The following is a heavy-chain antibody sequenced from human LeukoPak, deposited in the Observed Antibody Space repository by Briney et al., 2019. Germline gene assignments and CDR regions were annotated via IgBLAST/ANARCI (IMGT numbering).Heavy chain of an antibody. CDR3: ARGAAAAGYYPIDY. CDR2: ISAYNGNT. CDR1: CYTFTSYG. Sequence: ASVKVSCKASCYTFTSYGISWVRQAPGQGLEWMGWISAYNGNTNYAQKLQGRVTMTTVTSTSTAYMELRSLRSDDTAVYYCARGAAAAGYYPIDYWGQGTLVTVSS. D-gene: IGHD6-13*01. J-gene: IGHJ4*02. V-gene: IGHV1-18*01.